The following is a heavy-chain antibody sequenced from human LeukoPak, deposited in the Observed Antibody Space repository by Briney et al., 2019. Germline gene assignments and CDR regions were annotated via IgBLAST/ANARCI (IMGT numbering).Heavy chain of an antibody. D-gene: IGHD6-13*01. J-gene: IGHJ4*02. CDR1: GYTFTGYY. CDR3: ARADRGSSWYYFDY. CDR2: INPNSGGT. Sequence: ASVKVSCKASGYTFTGYYMHWVRQAPGQGLEWMGWINPNSGGTNYAQKFQGRVTMTRDTSISTAYMELSRLRSDDTAVYYCARADRGSSWYYFDYWGQGTLVTVSS. V-gene: IGHV1-2*02.